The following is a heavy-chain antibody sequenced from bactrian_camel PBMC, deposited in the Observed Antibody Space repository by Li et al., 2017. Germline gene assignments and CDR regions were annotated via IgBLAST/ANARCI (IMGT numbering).Heavy chain of an antibody. J-gene: IGHJ6*01. CDR1: GDPIFKRC. Sequence: HVQLVESGGGLVQPGGSLRLSCAVSGDPIFKRCLGWFRQAQGKEREAVAAILHDDTTYYGDSVKGRFTISQNNAKDTVYLQMDSLKFEDTAAYYCAVEVPCMGWSMPAPKASDFGHWGQGTQVTVS. CDR2: ILHDDTT. V-gene: IGHV3S53*01. D-gene: IGHD3*01. CDR3: AVEVPCMGWSMPAPKASDFGH.